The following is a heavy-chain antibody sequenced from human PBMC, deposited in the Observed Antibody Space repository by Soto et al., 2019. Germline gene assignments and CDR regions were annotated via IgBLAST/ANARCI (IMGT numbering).Heavy chain of an antibody. Sequence: ASVKVSCKASGGTFSSYAISWVRQAPGQGLEWMGGIIPIFGTANYAQKFQGRVTITADESTSTAYMELSSLRSEDTAVYYCARARGPGYCTNGVCYADAFDIWGQGTMVTVSS. J-gene: IGHJ3*02. CDR2: IIPIFGTA. CDR3: ARARGPGYCTNGVCYADAFDI. D-gene: IGHD2-8*01. CDR1: GGTFSSYA. V-gene: IGHV1-69*13.